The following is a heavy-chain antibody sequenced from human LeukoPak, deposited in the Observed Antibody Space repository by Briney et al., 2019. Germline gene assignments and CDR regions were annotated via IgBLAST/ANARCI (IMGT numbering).Heavy chain of an antibody. CDR2: LNQDGGAK. CDR1: GFTFSSYR. V-gene: IGHV3-7*01. J-gene: IGHJ4*02. Sequence: GGSLRLSCAASGFTFSSYRMSGVRKAPGGGEERGVNLNQDGGAKYSVDSVKGGFTFSNDNARTSLHLRMNSRPAEDTAVYYCAKSTPESSSCYLYYFDYWGQGTLVTVSS. CDR3: AKSTPESSSCYLYYFDY. D-gene: IGHD6-13*01.